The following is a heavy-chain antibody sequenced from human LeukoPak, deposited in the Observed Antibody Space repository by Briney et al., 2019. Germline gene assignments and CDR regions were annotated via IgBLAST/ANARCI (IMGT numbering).Heavy chain of an antibody. J-gene: IGHJ5*02. V-gene: IGHV3-30*02. D-gene: IGHD2-21*02. CDR3: ATDRNCGGGCSNWFDP. CDR1: GYTFRRNG. CDR2: IPYDGYKK. Sequence: GGSLTLSCVASGYTFRRNGLHWVRHAPGKGLEWVAFIPYDGYKKSYLDSVKGRFTISRDNSKNTVYLQMSSLRAEDTALYYCATDRNCGGGCSNWFDPWGQGTLVIVSS.